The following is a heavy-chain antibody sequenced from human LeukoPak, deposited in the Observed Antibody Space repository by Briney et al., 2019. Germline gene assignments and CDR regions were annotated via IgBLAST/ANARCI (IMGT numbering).Heavy chain of an antibody. J-gene: IGHJ4*02. CDR2: ISVYIGNT. Sequence: WASAKVSCKASGYTFTSYGISWVRQAPGQGLEWMGWISVYIGNTNYAQNFHGRVTVTTDASTSTAYMDLGSLRSDDTAVYYCARCCSSWYCLDYWGQGTLVTVSS. V-gene: IGHV1-18*01. CDR3: ARCCSSWYCLDY. CDR1: GYTFTSYG. D-gene: IGHD6-13*01.